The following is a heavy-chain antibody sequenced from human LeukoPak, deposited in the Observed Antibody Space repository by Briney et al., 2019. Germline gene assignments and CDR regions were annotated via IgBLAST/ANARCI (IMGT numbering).Heavy chain of an antibody. Sequence: GGSPRLSCAASGFTLTAYLIHWVRQAPGKGLEWVAVMSSDGNAMFYADSVKGRFTISRDNSKNTLYLQMNSLRAEDTAVYYCVRESEYYFDHSASFDYWGQGTLVTVSS. J-gene: IGHJ4*02. D-gene: IGHD3-22*01. V-gene: IGHV3-30-3*01. CDR1: GFTLTAYL. CDR2: MSSDGNAM. CDR3: VRESEYYFDHSASFDY.